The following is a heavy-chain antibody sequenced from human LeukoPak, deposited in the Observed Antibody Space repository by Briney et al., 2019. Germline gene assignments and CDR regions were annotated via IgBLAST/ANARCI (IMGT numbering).Heavy chain of an antibody. D-gene: IGHD4-17*01. CDR3: ARRNYGDYDHYFDY. CDR1: GGSISSSY. V-gene: IGHV4-59*08. Sequence: KPSETLSLTCTVSGGSISSSYWGWIRQPPGMGLEWIGYISYSGCANYNPSLKSRVTISVDTSRNQFSLKMTSVTAADTAVYFCARRNYGDYDHYFDYWGQGTLVTVSS. CDR2: ISYSGCA. J-gene: IGHJ4*02.